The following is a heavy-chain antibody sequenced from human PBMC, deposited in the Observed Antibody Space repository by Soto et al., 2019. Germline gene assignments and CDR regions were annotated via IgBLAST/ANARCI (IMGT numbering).Heavy chain of an antibody. V-gene: IGHV3-33*01. CDR1: GFTFSSYG. D-gene: IGHD3-22*01. CDR2: IWYDGSNK. J-gene: IGHJ4*02. Sequence: PGGSLRLSCAASGFTFSSYGMHWVRQAPGKGLEWVAVIWYDGSNKYYADSVKGRFTISRDNSKNTLYLQMNSLRAEDTAVYYCARSSYDSSGYSKDYDFWGLGTLVTVSS. CDR3: ARSSYDSSGYSKDYDF.